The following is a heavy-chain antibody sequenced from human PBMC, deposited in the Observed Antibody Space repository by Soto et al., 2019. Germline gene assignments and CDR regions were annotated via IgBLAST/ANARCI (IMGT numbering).Heavy chain of an antibody. J-gene: IGHJ4*02. CDR2: IYYSGST. V-gene: IGHV4-59*08. CDR3: ARVGSGWYSGRIDY. D-gene: IGHD6-19*01. CDR1: GGSISSYY. Sequence: SETLSLTCTVSGGSISSYYWSWVRQPPGKGLEWIGYIYYSGSTNYNPSLKSRVTISVDTSKNQFSLKLNSMTAADTAVYYCARVGSGWYSGRIDYWGQGTLVTVSS.